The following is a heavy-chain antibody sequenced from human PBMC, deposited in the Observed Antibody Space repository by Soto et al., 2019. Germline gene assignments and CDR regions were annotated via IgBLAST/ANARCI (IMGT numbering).Heavy chain of an antibody. CDR2: IYGGGST. CDR3: ARGQLWFGED. CDR1: GFTVSSNY. V-gene: IGHV3-53*01. Sequence: PGGSLRLSXAASGFTVSSNYMSWVRQAPGKGLEWVSIIYGGGSTNYADSVKGRFTISRDNSKNTLYLQMNSLRAEDTAVYYCARGQLWFGEDWGQGTLVTVSS. D-gene: IGHD3-10*01. J-gene: IGHJ4*02.